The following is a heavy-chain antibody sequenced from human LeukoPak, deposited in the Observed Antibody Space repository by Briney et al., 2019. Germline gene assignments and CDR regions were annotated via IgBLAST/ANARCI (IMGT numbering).Heavy chain of an antibody. J-gene: IGHJ3*02. V-gene: IGHV3-48*03. CDR1: GFIFTNYE. CDR3: ARDGPPWAFDI. D-gene: IGHD1-14*01. CDR2: ITGSGTTI. Sequence: AGGSLRLSCAASGFIFTNYEMNWVRQAPGKGLEWVSYITGSGTTIYYADSVKGRFTISRDNAGNSLYLQMNGLRAEDTAVYYCARDGPPWAFDIWGQGTMVTVSS.